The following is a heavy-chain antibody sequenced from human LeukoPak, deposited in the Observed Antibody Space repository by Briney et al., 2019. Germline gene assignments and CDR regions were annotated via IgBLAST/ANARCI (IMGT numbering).Heavy chain of an antibody. D-gene: IGHD3-10*01. CDR3: AAGSDDAKAGY. Sequence: KAAETLTLTCSVYGASITSGRYYWGRMRQAPGKGLEWIGTIHYSGTPTFDNPSLESRVSLFSNSSRNDFYLRLRSVTAVDTAVYYCAAGSDDAKAGYWGQGTLVTVSS. V-gene: IGHV4-39*02. CDR1: GASITSGRYY. J-gene: IGHJ4*02. CDR2: IHYSGTPT.